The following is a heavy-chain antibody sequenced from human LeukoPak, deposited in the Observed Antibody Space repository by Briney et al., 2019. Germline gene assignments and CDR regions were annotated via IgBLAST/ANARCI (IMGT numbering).Heavy chain of an antibody. CDR3: ARRQGVAVDY. Sequence: ASVKVSCTASGYTFTSYYMHCVRQAPGQGLEWMGIINPSGGSTSYAQKFQGRVTMTRDMSTSTVYMELSSLRSEDTAVYYCARRQGVAVDYWGQGTLVTVSS. J-gene: IGHJ4*02. CDR2: INPSGGST. V-gene: IGHV1-46*01. D-gene: IGHD3-3*01. CDR1: GYTFTSYY.